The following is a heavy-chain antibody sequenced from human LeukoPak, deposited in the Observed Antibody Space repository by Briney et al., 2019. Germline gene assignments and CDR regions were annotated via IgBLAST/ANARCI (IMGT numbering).Heavy chain of an antibody. J-gene: IGHJ6*04. CDR2: ISSGSSTI. V-gene: IGHV3-48*01. CDR1: GFTVSSNY. D-gene: IGHD3/OR15-3a*01. CDR3: ARVYRNEEDFWTPNNYMDV. Sequence: PGGSLRLSCAASGFTVSSNYMSWVRQAPGKGLEWVSFISSGSSTIDYSDSVKGRFTISRDNAKNSVYLQMNSLRAEDTAVYYCARVYRNEEDFWTPNNYMDVWGKGTTVTVSS.